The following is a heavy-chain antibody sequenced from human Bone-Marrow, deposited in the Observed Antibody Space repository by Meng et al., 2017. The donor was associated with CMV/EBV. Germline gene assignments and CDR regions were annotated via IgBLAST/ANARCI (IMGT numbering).Heavy chain of an antibody. D-gene: IGHD3-10*01. CDR2: IYHSGST. Sequence: GSLRLSCAVSGGSISSSNWWSWVRQPPGKGLEWIGEIYHSGSTNYNPSLKSRVTISVDKSKNQFSLKLSSVTAADTAVYYCARFRGGGICAFDIWGQGTMVTVSS. CDR3: ARFRGGGICAFDI. J-gene: IGHJ3*02. V-gene: IGHV4-4*02. CDR1: GGSISSSNW.